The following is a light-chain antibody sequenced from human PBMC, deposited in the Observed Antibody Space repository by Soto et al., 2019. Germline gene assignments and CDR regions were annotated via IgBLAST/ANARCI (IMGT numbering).Light chain of an antibody. Sequence: QSVLTQPRSVSGSPGQSVPISCTGTSSDVGGYKYVSWYQQHPGKAPKLIIYDVTERSSGVPDRFSGSKSGNTAPLTISGLQADDEADYYCCSYAGSVTVYVFGIGTKLTVL. CDR1: SSDVGGYKY. V-gene: IGLV2-11*01. CDR2: DVT. CDR3: CSYAGSVTVYV. J-gene: IGLJ1*01.